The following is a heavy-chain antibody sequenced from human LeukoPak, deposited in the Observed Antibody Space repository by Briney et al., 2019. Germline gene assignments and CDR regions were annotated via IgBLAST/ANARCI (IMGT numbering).Heavy chain of an antibody. J-gene: IGHJ4*02. V-gene: IGHV3-64*01. CDR2: ISSNGGST. CDR1: GFTFSSYA. D-gene: IGHD3-22*01. Sequence: GGSLRLSCAASGFTFSSYAMHWVRQAPGKGLEYVSAISSNGGSTNYANSVKGRFTISRDNSKNTLYLQMGSLRAEDMAVYYCARDDSSGYSPDYWGQGTLVTVSS. CDR3: ARDDSSGYSPDY.